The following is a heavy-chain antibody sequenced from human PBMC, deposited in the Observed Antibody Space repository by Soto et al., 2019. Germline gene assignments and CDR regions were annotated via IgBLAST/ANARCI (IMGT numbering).Heavy chain of an antibody. Sequence: ASVKVSCKASGYTFTGYYMHWVRQAPGQGLEWMGWINPNSGGTNYAQKFQGRVTMTGDTSISTAYMELSRLRSDDTAVYYCARAVDYYDSSGYSRAFDIWGQGTMVTVSS. CDR1: GYTFTGYY. CDR3: ARAVDYYDSSGYSRAFDI. J-gene: IGHJ3*02. D-gene: IGHD3-22*01. CDR2: INPNSGGT. V-gene: IGHV1-2*02.